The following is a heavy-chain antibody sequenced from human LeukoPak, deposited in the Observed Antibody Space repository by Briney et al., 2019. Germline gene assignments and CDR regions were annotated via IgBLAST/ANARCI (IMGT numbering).Heavy chain of an antibody. CDR3: ARWTDSGYDLSFDH. CDR2: IWFDGSVK. CDR1: GFTFNTHG. J-gene: IGHJ4*02. Sequence: GGSLRVSCAAAGFTFNTHGMHWVRQAPGKGLEWVAAIWFDGSVKHYSDAVKGRFTISRDNSLNTLYLQMNSLRVEDTAVYYCARWTDSGYDLSFDHWGQGTLVTVSS. D-gene: IGHD5-12*01. V-gene: IGHV3-33*08.